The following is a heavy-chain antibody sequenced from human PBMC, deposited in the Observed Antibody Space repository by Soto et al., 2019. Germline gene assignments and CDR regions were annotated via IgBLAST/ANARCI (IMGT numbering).Heavy chain of an antibody. V-gene: IGHV4-39*01. CDR2: IYYSGST. Sequence: SETLSLTCTVSGGSISSSSYYWGWIRQPPGKGLEWIGSIYYSGSTYYNPSLKSRVTISVDTSKNQFSLKLSSVTAADTAVYYCARQADQREDFWSGYLDAFDIWGQGTMVTVSS. CDR3: ARQADQREDFWSGYLDAFDI. CDR1: GGSISSSSYY. J-gene: IGHJ3*02. D-gene: IGHD3-3*01.